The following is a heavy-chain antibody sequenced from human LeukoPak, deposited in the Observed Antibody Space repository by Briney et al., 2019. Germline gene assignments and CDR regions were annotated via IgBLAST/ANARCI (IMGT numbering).Heavy chain of an antibody. D-gene: IGHD2-21*02. CDR3: ARGCGGDCYSRDTYYFDY. Sequence: SETLSLTCTVSGGSISIYYWSWIRQPAGKGLEWIGRIYTSGSTNYNPSLKSRVTMSVDTSKNQFSLKLSSVTAADTAVYYCARGCGGDCYSRDTYYFDYWGQGTLVTVSS. CDR1: GGSISIYY. CDR2: IYTSGST. J-gene: IGHJ4*02. V-gene: IGHV4-4*07.